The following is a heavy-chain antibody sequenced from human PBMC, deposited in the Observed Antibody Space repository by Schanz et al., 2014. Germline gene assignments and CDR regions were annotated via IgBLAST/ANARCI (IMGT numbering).Heavy chain of an antibody. CDR3: AKIWKGHPIEVRPGWSDGMDV. Sequence: QVQLLESGGGLFKPGGSLRLSCAGSGFTFADYYMTWIRQAPGKGLEWISYVSSYDTTVSYADSVKGRFTISRDNAKNSVYLQMNSLRVEDTAVYYCAKIWKGHPIEVRPGWSDGMDVWGQGTTVTVSS. CDR2: VSSYDTTV. V-gene: IGHV3-11*01. CDR1: GFTFADYY. J-gene: IGHJ6*02. D-gene: IGHD6-6*01.